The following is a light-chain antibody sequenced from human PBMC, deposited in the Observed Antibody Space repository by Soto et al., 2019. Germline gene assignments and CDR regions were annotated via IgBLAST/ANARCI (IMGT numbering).Light chain of an antibody. V-gene: IGKV3-11*01. CDR3: QQYGRG. CDR2: DAS. CDR1: QSVSSY. Sequence: IAVAQSPATPSWSPRVQATLSCRASQSVSSYLAWYQQKPGQAPRLLIYDASNRATGIPGRFSGSGAGTDFTLTIRSLEPEDLAVYYCQQYGRGFGGGTKVDI. J-gene: IGKJ4*01.